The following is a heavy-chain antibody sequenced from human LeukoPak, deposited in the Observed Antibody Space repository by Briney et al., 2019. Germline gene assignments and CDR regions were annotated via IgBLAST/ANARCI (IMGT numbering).Heavy chain of an antibody. CDR1: GYSISSGYY. Sequence: SETLSLTCTVSGYSISSGYYWDWIRQPPGKGLEWIGTLSHSGSSYYNPSLKSRVTISVDTSKNQFSLKLSSVTAADTAVYYCARRGSSGWPRQYYFDYWGQGTLVTVSS. D-gene: IGHD6-19*01. J-gene: IGHJ4*02. V-gene: IGHV4-38-2*02. CDR2: LSHSGSS. CDR3: ARRGSSGWPRQYYFDY.